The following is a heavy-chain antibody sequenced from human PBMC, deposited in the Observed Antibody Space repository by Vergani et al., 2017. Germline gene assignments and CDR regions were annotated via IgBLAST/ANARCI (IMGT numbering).Heavy chain of an antibody. D-gene: IGHD2-2*01. Sequence: EVQPVESGGGLVKPGGSLRLYCATSGFTFSSYGMHWVRQAPGKGLEWVGRTRNKANSYTTEYAASVKGRFTISRDDSKNSLYLQMNSLKIEDTAVYYCARLGYCSSTTCRQAFDIWGQGTMVTVSS. V-gene: IGHV3-72*01. J-gene: IGHJ3*02. CDR2: TRNKANSYTT. CDR3: ARLGYCSSTTCRQAFDI. CDR1: GFTFSSYG.